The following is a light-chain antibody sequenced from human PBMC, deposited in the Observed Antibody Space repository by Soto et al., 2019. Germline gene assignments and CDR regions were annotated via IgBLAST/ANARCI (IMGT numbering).Light chain of an antibody. CDR1: ENINMW. Sequence: IQMTQSPSTLSASVGDRVTITCRASENINMWLAWYQQTPGQAPRLLIQRASRVERGVPSRFSGSGSDTEFTLAISSLQPDDFATYYCQQYDSYPWTFGQGTKVDIK. J-gene: IGKJ1*01. CDR2: RAS. CDR3: QQYDSYPWT. V-gene: IGKV1-5*03.